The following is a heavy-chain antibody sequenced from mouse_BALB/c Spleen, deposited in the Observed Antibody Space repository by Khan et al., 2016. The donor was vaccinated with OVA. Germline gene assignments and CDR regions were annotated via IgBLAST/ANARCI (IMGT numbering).Heavy chain of an antibody. Sequence: VQLKESGPGLVAPSQSLSITCTVSGFSLTDYGVSWIRQPPGKGLEWLGVIWGGGSTYYNSALKSRLSISKDNSKSQVLLKMSSLQTDDTAMYYCAKGVWPYYFALDYWGQGTSVTVSS. CDR3: AKGVWPYYFALDY. V-gene: IGHV2-6-5*01. CDR2: IWGGGST. CDR1: GFSLTDYG. J-gene: IGHJ4*01.